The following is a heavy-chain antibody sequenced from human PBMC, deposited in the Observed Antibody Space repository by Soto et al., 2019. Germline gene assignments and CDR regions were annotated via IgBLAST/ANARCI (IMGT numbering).Heavy chain of an antibody. J-gene: IGHJ4*02. Sequence: PGGSLRLSCAASGFTFNNYAMNWVRQAPGKGLEWVATISGTGGSTYYADSVKGRFTISRDNSKNTLYLQMNSLRLEDTAVYYCAKDRLGGNFDYWGQGTQVTVSS. CDR2: ISGTGGST. CDR3: AKDRLGGNFDY. V-gene: IGHV3-23*01. CDR1: GFTFNNYA.